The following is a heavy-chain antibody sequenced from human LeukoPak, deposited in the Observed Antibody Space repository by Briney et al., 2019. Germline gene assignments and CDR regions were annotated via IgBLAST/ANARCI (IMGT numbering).Heavy chain of an antibody. V-gene: IGHV3-23*01. Sequence: GGSLRLSCAASGFTFSSYAMSWVRQAPGKGLEWVSAISGSGGSTYYADSVKGRFTISRDNSKNTLYLQMNSLRAEDTAVYYCAKDWIGYCSATSCYMIDYWGQGTLVTVSS. J-gene: IGHJ4*02. CDR2: ISGSGGST. D-gene: IGHD2-2*02. CDR3: AKDWIGYCSATSCYMIDY. CDR1: GFTFSSYA.